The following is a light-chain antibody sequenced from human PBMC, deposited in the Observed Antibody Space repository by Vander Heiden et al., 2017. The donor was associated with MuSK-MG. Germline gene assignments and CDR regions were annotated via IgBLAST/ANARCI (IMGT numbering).Light chain of an antibody. J-gene: IGKJ1*01. CDR2: DAS. Sequence: DIQMTQSPSTLSASVGDRVTITCRASQSINNWLAWYQQKPGKAPKLLIYDASSLESGVPSRFSGSGSGTGFTLTISSLQPDDVATYYCQQYNSYWTFGQGTKVXIK. CDR1: QSINNW. CDR3: QQYNSYWT. V-gene: IGKV1-5*01.